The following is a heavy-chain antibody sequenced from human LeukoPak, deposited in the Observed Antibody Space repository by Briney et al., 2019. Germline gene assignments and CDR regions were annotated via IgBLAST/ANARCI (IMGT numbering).Heavy chain of an antibody. J-gene: IGHJ4*02. CDR3: ARDPGVYSSSSGRFDY. CDR1: GGSISSSSYY. Sequence: PSETLSLTCTVSGGSISSSSYYWGWIRQPPGKGLEWIGSIYYSGSTYYNPSLKSRVTISVDTSKNQFSLKLSSVTAADTAVYYCARDPGVYSSSSGRFDYWGQGTLVTVSS. CDR2: IYYSGST. D-gene: IGHD6-6*01. V-gene: IGHV4-39*07.